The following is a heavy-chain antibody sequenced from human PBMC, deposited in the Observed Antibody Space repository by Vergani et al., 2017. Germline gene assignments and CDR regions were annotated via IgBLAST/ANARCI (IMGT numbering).Heavy chain of an antibody. Sequence: QVQLQESGPGLLKPPGTLCLTCAVSGDSISSNNCWTWVRQPPGKGLEWIGEICHTEDTKYSPSLKSRVTVSVDESRNLFSLRLNSVTAADTAVYYCATIGYRRWGYYFDDWGQGILVTVSS. CDR1: GDSISSNNC. CDR3: ATIGYRRWGYYFDD. J-gene: IGHJ4*02. CDR2: ICHTEDT. D-gene: IGHD2-2*02. V-gene: IGHV4-4*03.